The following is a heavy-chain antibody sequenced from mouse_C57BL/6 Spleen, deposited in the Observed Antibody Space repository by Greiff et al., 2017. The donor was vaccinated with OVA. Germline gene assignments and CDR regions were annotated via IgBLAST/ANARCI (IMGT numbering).Heavy chain of an antibody. V-gene: IGHV1-39*01. CDR1: GYSFTDYN. CDR3: AREYYYYGSSTWFAY. D-gene: IGHD1-1*01. Sequence: EVQLQQSGPELVKPGASVKISCKASGYSFTDYNMNWVKQSHGKSLEWIGVINPNYGTTSYNQKFKGKATLTVDQSSSTAYMQLNNLTSEDSAVYYCAREYYYYGSSTWFAYWGQGTLVTVSA. CDR2: INPNYGTT. J-gene: IGHJ3*01.